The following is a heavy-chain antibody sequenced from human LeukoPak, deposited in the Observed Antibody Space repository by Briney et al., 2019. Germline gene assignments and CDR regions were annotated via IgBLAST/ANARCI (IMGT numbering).Heavy chain of an antibody. CDR3: ARGVASDKGEFDY. CDR1: GGSISSGSYY. Sequence: PSQTLSLTCTVSGGSISSGSYYWSWLRQPAGKGLEWIGRIYTSGSTNYNHSLKSRVTISVDTSKNQFSLKLSSVTAADTAVYYCARGVASDKGEFDYWGQGTLVTVSS. D-gene: IGHD3-16*01. CDR2: IYTSGST. J-gene: IGHJ4*02. V-gene: IGHV4-61*02.